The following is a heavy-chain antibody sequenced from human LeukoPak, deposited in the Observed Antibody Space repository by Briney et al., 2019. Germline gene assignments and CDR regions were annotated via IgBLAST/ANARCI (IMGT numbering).Heavy chain of an antibody. CDR3: ARAGLLRDYHTGSYYNFDF. V-gene: IGHV1-2*02. J-gene: IGHJ4*02. CDR1: GYTFTGYY. CDR2: IIPNSVGT. Sequence: GASVKVSCKASGYTFTGYYMHWVRQAPGQGLECMGCIIPNSVGTNFAQKFQGRVTMTRDTSISTAYMELSRLRSDDTALYYCARAGLLRDYHTGSYYNFDFWGQGTLVTVSS. D-gene: IGHD3-22*01.